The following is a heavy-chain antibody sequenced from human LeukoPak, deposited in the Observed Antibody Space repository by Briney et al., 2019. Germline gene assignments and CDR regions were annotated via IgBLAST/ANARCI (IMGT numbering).Heavy chain of an antibody. V-gene: IGHV3-30*04. CDR2: ISYDGSNK. CDR3: AREFSGILDY. CDR1: GFTFSSYA. Sequence: PGRSLRLSCAASGFTFSSYAMHWVRQAPGKGLEWVAVISYDGSNKCYADSVKGRFTISRDNSKNTLYLQMNSLGAEETAVYYCAREFSGILDYWGQGTLVTVSS. J-gene: IGHJ4*02.